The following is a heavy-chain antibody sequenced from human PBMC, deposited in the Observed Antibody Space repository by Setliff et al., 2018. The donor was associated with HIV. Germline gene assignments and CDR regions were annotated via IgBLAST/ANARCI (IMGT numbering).Heavy chain of an antibody. J-gene: IGHJ5*02. D-gene: IGHD3-22*01. CDR2: ITDDGTA. Sequence: PSETLSLTCAVYGGSLTNYYWSWIRQSPGKGLEWIGEITDDGTATYTSSLKSRVTISVDTSKNQFSLKLNSVTAADTAVYYCARAISPQYYGSSGYYLAWGQGTLVTVSS. CDR3: ARAISPQYYGSSGYYLA. CDR1: GGSLTNYY. V-gene: IGHV4-34*01.